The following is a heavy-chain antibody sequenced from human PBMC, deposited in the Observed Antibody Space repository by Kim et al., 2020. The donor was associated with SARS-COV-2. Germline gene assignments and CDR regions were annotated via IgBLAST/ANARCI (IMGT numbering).Heavy chain of an antibody. V-gene: IGHV1-58*01. CDR2: IVVGSGNT. J-gene: IGHJ3*02. CDR1: GFTFTSSA. CDR3: AAGDYDILTGYGAFDI. Sequence: SVKVSCKASGFTFTSSAVQWVRQARGQRLEWIGWIVVGSGNTNYAQKFQERVTITRDMSTSTAYMELSSLRSEDTAVYYCAAGDYDILTGYGAFDIWGQGTMVTVSS. D-gene: IGHD3-9*01.